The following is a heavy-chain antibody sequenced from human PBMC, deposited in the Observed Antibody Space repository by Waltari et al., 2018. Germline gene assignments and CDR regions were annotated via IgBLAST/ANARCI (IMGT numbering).Heavy chain of an antibody. Sequence: VQLLESGGGVVQPGRSLRLSCAASGFTFSSYAMPWVRQAPGKGLEWVAVISYDGSNKYYADSVKGRFTISRDNSKNTLYLQMNSRRAEDTAVYYCASGTTVTTLDAFDIWGQGTMVTVSS. J-gene: IGHJ3*02. CDR3: ASGTTVTTLDAFDI. CDR1: GFTFSSYA. V-gene: IGHV3-30-3*01. CDR2: ISYDGSNK. D-gene: IGHD4-17*01.